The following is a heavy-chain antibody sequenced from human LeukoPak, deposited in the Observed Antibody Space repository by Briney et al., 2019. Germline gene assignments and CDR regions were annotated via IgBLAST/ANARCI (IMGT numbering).Heavy chain of an antibody. J-gene: IGHJ4*02. Sequence: PSETLSLTCTVSGGSLIISNYYWGWIRQSPGKGLERIGKISYSGSTYYNPSLRSRVHMSVDTSKNQFSLTLSSVTAADTAVYYCARLTDFWGQGILVTVSS. CDR2: ISYSGST. V-gene: IGHV4-39*01. CDR3: ARLTDF. CDR1: GGSLIISNYY.